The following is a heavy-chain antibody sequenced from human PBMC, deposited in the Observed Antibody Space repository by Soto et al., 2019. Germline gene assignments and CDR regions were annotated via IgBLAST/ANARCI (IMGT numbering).Heavy chain of an antibody. Sequence: ASVKVSCKASGYTFTSYYMHWVRQAPGQGLEWMGIINPSGGSTSYAQKFQGRVTMTRDTSTSTVYMELSSLRSEDTAVYYCAIEESTTRSANWFDRWGQGALVTVSS. CDR1: GYTFTSYY. J-gene: IGHJ5*02. CDR3: AIEESTTRSANWFDR. CDR2: INPSGGST. D-gene: IGHD4-17*01. V-gene: IGHV1-46*01.